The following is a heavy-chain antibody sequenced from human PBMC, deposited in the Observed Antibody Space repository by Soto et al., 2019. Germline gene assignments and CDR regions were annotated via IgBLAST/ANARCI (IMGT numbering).Heavy chain of an antibody. CDR1: GYSISSGNY. J-gene: IGHJ5*02. V-gene: IGHV4-38-2*01. CDR3: ARLVIAAEGWFDP. Sequence: PSETLSLTCAVSGYSISSGNYWAWIRQPPGRGLEWIGSLYHIGSTYYNPSLKSRVTISVDTSKNQFSLKLSSVTAADTAVYYCARLVIAAEGWFDPWGQGTLVTVSS. CDR2: LYHIGST. D-gene: IGHD6-13*01.